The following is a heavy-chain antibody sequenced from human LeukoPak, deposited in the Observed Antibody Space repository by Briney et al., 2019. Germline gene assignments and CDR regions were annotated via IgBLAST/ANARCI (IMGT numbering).Heavy chain of an antibody. V-gene: IGHV3-21*01. D-gene: IGHD6-19*01. CDR2: ISSSSSYI. CDR1: GFTFSSYS. Sequence: GGSLRLSCAASGFTFSSYSMNWVRQAPGKGLEWVSSISSSSSYIYYADSVKGRFTISRDNAKNSLYLQMNSLRAEDTAVYYCARQRLVRDPGDYWGQRTLVTVSS. J-gene: IGHJ4*02. CDR3: ARQRLVRDPGDY.